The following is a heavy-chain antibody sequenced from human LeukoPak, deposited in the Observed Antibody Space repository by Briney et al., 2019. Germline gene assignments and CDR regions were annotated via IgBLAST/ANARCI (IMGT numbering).Heavy chain of an antibody. Sequence: GGSLRLSCAASGFTFSSYGMHWVRQAPGKGLEWVAFIRYDGSNKYYADSVKGRFTISRDNSKNTLYLQMNSLRAEDTAVYYCAKDDSSGYYSDYAFDIWGQGTMVTVSS. J-gene: IGHJ3*02. D-gene: IGHD3-22*01. V-gene: IGHV3-30*02. CDR1: GFTFSSYG. CDR3: AKDDSSGYYSDYAFDI. CDR2: IRYDGSNK.